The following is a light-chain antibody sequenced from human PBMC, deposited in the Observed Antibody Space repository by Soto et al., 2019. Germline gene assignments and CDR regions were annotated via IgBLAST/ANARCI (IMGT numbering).Light chain of an antibody. CDR1: SSDVGGHDY. J-gene: IGLJ1*01. CDR2: DVT. CDR3: SSYTSSTTQV. V-gene: IGLV2-14*03. Sequence: QSALTQPASVSGSPGQSVTISCTGISSDVGGHDYVSWYQQHPGKAPRLMIYDVTYRPSGVSNRFSGSKSGNTASLTISGLQAEDEADYYCSSYTSSTTQVFGTGTKLTVL.